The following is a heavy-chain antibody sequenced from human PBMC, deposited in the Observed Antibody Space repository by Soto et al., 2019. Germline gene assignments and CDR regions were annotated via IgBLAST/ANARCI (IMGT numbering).Heavy chain of an antibody. CDR3: ARGLVSSSLYYFDY. Sequence: QVQLVESGGGVVQPGRSLRLSCAASGFTFSSYGMHWVRQAPGKGLEWVAVIWYDRSNKYYADSVKGRFTISRDNSKNTLYLQMNSLRAEDTAVYYCARGLVSSSLYYFDYWGQGTLVTVSS. CDR2: IWYDRSNK. D-gene: IGHD6-13*01. CDR1: GFTFSSYG. V-gene: IGHV3-33*01. J-gene: IGHJ4*02.